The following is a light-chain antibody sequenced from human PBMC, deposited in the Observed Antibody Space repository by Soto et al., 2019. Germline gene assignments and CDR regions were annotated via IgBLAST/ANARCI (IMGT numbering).Light chain of an antibody. J-gene: IGLJ1*01. V-gene: IGLV2-14*02. CDR1: SSDFGSYNL. CDR2: DVG. Sequence: QSVLTQPASVSGSPGQSIAISCTGTSSDFGSYNLVSWYQHHPGKAPKLMIYDVGNRPSGVSDRVSGSKSGNTASLTISGLQAEDEDDYYCSSYTSSNTLYVFGTGPKGTVL. CDR3: SSYTSSNTLYV.